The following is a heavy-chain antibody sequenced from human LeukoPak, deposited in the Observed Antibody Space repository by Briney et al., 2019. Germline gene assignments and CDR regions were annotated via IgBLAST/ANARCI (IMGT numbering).Heavy chain of an antibody. J-gene: IGHJ4*02. CDR3: PLPTLGY. CDR1: GFTFSSHT. V-gene: IGHV3-21*01. Sequence: PGGSLRLSCAASGFTFSSHTMNWVRQAPGMGLEWVSSISSGSSYRYYADSVKGRFTISRDNAKNTLYLQMSSLRVEDTAVYFCPLPTLGYWGQGTLVTVSS. CDR2: ISSGSSYR.